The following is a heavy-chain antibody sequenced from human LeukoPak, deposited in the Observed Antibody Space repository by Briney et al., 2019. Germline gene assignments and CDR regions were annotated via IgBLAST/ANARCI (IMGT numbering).Heavy chain of an antibody. D-gene: IGHD5-12*01. Sequence: GGSLRLSCAASGFTFSSYGMHWVRQAPGKGLEWVANIKQDGSEKYYVDSVKGRFTISRDNAKNSLYLQMNSLRAEDTAVYYCARGNRGYSDYWGQGTLVTVSS. CDR3: ARGNRGYSDY. CDR1: GFTFSSYG. V-gene: IGHV3-7*01. J-gene: IGHJ4*02. CDR2: IKQDGSEK.